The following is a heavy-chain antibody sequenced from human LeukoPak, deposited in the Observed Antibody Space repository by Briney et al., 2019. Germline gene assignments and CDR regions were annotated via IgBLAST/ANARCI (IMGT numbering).Heavy chain of an antibody. CDR3: ARDIVAAAGTVFLRGFDP. V-gene: IGHV1-69*06. CDR1: GGTFISYA. J-gene: IGHJ5*02. D-gene: IGHD6-13*01. Sequence: GSSVKVSCKASGGTFISYAISWVRQAPGQGLEWMGGIIPIFGTANYAQKFQGRVTITADKSTSTAYMELSSLRSEDTAVYYCARDIVAAAGTVFLRGFDPWGQGTLVTVSS. CDR2: IIPIFGTA.